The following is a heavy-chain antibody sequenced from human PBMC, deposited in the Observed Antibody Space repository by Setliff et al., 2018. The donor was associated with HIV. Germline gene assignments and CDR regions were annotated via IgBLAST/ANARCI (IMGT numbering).Heavy chain of an antibody. D-gene: IGHD3-22*01. CDR2: ISSSGVGT. CDR3: AKEREYYYDSSGSEY. CDR1: RFTFSDYY. V-gene: IGHV3-11*01. J-gene: IGHJ4*02. Sequence: GGSLRLSCAASRFTFSDYYMSWIRQAPGKGLEWVSYISSSGVGTYYVDSVKGRFTISRDNSKNTLYLQLNSLRVEDTAVYYCAKEREYYYDSSGSEYWGQGTLVTVSS.